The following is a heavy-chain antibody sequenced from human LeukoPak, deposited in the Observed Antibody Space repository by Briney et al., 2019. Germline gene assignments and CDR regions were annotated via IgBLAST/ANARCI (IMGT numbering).Heavy chain of an antibody. D-gene: IGHD2-21*02. CDR1: GGSISTTNYY. CDR3: ARTYPDCDY. V-gene: IGHV4-39*01. CDR2: IHYSGST. Sequence: SETLSLTCNVSGGSISTTNYYWGWIRQPPGKGLEWLGNIHYSGSTYYNPSLQSRVTLSVDTSKNQFPLKLTSVTATDTAVYYCARTYPDCDYWGQGTLVTVSS. J-gene: IGHJ4*02.